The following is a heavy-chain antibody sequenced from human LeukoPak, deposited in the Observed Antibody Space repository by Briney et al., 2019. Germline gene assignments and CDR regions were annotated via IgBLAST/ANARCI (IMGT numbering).Heavy chain of an antibody. D-gene: IGHD6-19*01. Sequence: SETLSLTCTVSGGSVSSDSSYWSWIRQPPGKGLEWIAFIYYSGSTSYNPSLKSRVTISVDTSKNQFSLKLSSVTAADTAVYYCARPYSTGWYYFDYWGQGTLVTVSS. V-gene: IGHV4-61*01. CDR3: ARPYSTGWYYFDY. J-gene: IGHJ4*02. CDR1: GGSVSSDSSY. CDR2: IYYSGST.